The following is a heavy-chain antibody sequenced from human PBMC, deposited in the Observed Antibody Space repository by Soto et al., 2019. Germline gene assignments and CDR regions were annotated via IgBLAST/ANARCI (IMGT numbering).Heavy chain of an antibody. J-gene: IGHJ4*02. CDR3: AKDLPGGLPSPTSARY. CDR2: ISIDGSNK. D-gene: IGHD3-16*01. V-gene: IGHV3-30*18. CDR1: GFTFNNYG. Sequence: QEQLVESGGGVVQPGRSPRLSCVTSGFTFNNYGMHWVRQAPGKGLEWVALISIDGSNKYYGDSVKSRFIISRDNSKKTLYLQMNSLRGEDTAVYYCAKDLPGGLPSPTSARYCGQGTLVTVSS.